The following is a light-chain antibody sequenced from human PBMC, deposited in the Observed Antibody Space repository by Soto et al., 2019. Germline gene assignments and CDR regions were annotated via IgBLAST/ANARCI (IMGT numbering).Light chain of an antibody. CDR3: CSYVSGGTYV. J-gene: IGLJ1*01. Sequence: QSALTQPASVSGSPGQSITISCTGTSSDVGSYNFVSWYQQHPGKAPKLIISGVSNRPSGVSNRFSGSKSGNTASLTISGLQAEDEADYFCCSYVSGGTYVFGTGTKVTVL. CDR1: SSDVGSYNF. CDR2: GVS. V-gene: IGLV2-14*01.